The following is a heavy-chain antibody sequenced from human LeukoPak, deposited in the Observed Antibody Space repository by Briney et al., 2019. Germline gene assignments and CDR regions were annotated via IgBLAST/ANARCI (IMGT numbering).Heavy chain of an antibody. CDR2: ISDSGRST. Sequence: PGGSLRLSCAASGFTFSSYAMSWVRQAPGEGLEWVSAISDSGRSTYYADSVKGRFTISRDNSKSAVYQQMNSLRAEDTAIYYCARDAPGNSHTLDYWGQGTLVTVSS. D-gene: IGHD4-23*01. CDR3: ARDAPGNSHTLDY. CDR1: GFTFSSYA. J-gene: IGHJ4*02. V-gene: IGHV3-23*01.